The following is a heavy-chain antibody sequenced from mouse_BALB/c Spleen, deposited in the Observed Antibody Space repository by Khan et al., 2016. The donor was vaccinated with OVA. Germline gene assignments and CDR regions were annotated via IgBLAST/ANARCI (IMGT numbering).Heavy chain of an antibody. Sequence: QVQLQQSGAELVRPGVSVKISCKGSGYTFTDYAMHWVKQSHAKSLEWIGVISTYYGDATYNQKFKGKATMTVDKSSSTAYMDLARLTSEDSAIYYCARGNGNSRFAYWGQGTLVTVSA. CDR2: ISTYYGDA. J-gene: IGHJ3*01. D-gene: IGHD2-1*01. CDR3: ARGNGNSRFAY. CDR1: GYTFTDYA. V-gene: IGHV1S137*01.